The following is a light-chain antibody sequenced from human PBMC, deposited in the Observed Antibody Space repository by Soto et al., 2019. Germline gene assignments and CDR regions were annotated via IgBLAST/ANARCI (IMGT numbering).Light chain of an antibody. CDR1: LSIGRF. CDR2: AAS. CDR3: QQSDSPPPT. V-gene: IGKV1-39*01. Sequence: IQMTQSPSSLSASVGDRVTITCRASLSIGRFLNWYQQRPGKAPKLLISAASTLHSGVPLRFSGSGSGTDFTLTISSLQPEDFATYYCQQSDSPPPTFGQGTKLEIK. J-gene: IGKJ2*01.